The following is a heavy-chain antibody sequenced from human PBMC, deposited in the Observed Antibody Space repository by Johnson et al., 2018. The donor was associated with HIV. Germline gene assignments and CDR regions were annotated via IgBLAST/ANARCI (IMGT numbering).Heavy chain of an antibody. Sequence: QVHLVESGGGLVQPGGSLRLSCEVSGFTVSSNHMSWVRQAPGKGLEWVATISYDGGNKYYADSVKGRFAISRDNSKNTLYLQMNSLRAEDTAVYYCARACRDGYTCDAFDIWGQGTMVTVSS. CDR1: GFTVSSNH. CDR2: ISYDGGNK. V-gene: IGHV3-30*09. J-gene: IGHJ3*02. CDR3: ARACRDGYTCDAFDI. D-gene: IGHD5-24*01.